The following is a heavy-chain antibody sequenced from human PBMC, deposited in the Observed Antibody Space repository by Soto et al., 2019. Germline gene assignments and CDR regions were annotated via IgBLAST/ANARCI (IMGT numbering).Heavy chain of an antibody. Sequence: TLWLAXSVSVHSISNLYYFLACVGHPRRQALEYIGYIYKSATTYYNPSFESRVAISVDTSKRQLPINVKCVTAADTSVYFCATGRYFINGRCFKNWFDPWGQGALVTVSS. J-gene: IGHJ5*02. CDR3: ATGRYFINGRCFKNWFDP. V-gene: IGHV4-30-4*01. D-gene: IGHD1-20*01. CDR2: IYKSATT. CDR1: VHSISNLYYF.